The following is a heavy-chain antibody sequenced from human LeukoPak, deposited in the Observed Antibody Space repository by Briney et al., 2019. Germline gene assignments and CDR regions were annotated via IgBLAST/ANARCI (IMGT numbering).Heavy chain of an antibody. CDR3: ASELQRYAFDI. J-gene: IGHJ3*02. D-gene: IGHD2-21*02. V-gene: IGHV1-69*13. CDR2: IIPIFGTA. Sequence: GASVKVSCKASGGTFSSYAISWVRQAPGQGLEWMGGIIPIFGTANYAQKFQGRVTITADESTSTAYMELSSLRSEDTAVYYCASELQRYAFDIWGQGTMVTVSS. CDR1: GGTFSSYA.